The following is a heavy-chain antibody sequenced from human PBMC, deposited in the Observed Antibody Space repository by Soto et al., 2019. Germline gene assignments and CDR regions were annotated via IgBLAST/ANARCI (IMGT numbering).Heavy chain of an antibody. D-gene: IGHD4-4*01. J-gene: IGHJ6*04. CDR2: INAGNGNT. V-gene: IGHV1-3*01. CDR3: ANAPTVTKTNIMDYRLDV. CDR1: GYTFTSYA. Sequence: VSLKVSCKASGYTFTSYAMHWVRQAPGQRLEWMGWINAGNGNTKYSQKFQGRVTITRDTSASTAYMELSSLRSEDTAVYYCANAPTVTKTNIMDYRLDVWGEGTTVIVSS.